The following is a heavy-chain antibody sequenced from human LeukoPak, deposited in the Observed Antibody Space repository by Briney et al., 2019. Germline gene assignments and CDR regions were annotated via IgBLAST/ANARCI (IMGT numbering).Heavy chain of an antibody. CDR2: ISGFNGNA. Sequence: ASVKVSCKASGYSFTNCGISWVRQAPGQGLEWMGWISGFNGNANFAPKLQDRVTLTTDASTSTAYMELRSLRSDVTAVYYCARDERSAAAGSAYYLDSWGQGTLVTVSS. CDR3: ARDERSAAAGSAYYLDS. V-gene: IGHV1-18*01. CDR1: GYSFTNCG. J-gene: IGHJ4*02. D-gene: IGHD6-13*01.